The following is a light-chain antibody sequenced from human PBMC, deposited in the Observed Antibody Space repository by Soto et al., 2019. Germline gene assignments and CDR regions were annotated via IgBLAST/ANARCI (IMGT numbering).Light chain of an antibody. CDR2: AAS. Sequence: DIQMTQSPSSVSASVGDRVTITCRASQGISSWVAWYQQKPGKAPNLLIYAASSLQSGVPSRFSGSGSGTEFTLTISSLPPEDFATYYCQQADTFPLTFGGVTKVVIK. J-gene: IGKJ4*02. CDR3: QQADTFPLT. CDR1: QGISSW. V-gene: IGKV1-12*01.